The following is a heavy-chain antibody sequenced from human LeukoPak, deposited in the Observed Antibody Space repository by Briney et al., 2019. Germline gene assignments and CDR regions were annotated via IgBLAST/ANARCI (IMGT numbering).Heavy chain of an antibody. Sequence: SGTLSLTCAVSGGSISSSNWWSWVRQPPGKGLEWIGEIYHSGSTNYNPSLKSRVTISVDKSKNQFSLKLSSVTAADTAVYYCARGRRIVVVLGATRTHRDYYMDVWGKGTTVTVSS. CDR1: GGSISSSNW. D-gene: IGHD2-15*01. J-gene: IGHJ6*03. CDR2: IYHSGST. CDR3: ARGRRIVVVLGATRTHRDYYMDV. V-gene: IGHV4-4*02.